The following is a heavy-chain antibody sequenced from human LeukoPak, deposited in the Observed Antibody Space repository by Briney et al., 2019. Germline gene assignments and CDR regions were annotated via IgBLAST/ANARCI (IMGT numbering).Heavy chain of an antibody. CDR3: ARGPPRGKYYYMDV. Sequence: GGSLRLSCAASGFTFSSFDMHWVRQPTGQGLEWASTIGTASDTYYPGSVEGRFTLSRDNAKNSLYLQMNSLTAGDTAVYYCARGPPRGKYYYMDVWGKGTAVTVSS. J-gene: IGHJ6*03. V-gene: IGHV3-13*01. CDR1: GFTFSSFD. D-gene: IGHD1-1*01. CDR2: IGTASDT.